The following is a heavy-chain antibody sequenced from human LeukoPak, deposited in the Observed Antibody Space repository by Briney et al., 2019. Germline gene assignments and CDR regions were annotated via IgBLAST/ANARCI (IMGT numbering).Heavy chain of an antibody. CDR2: IIPIFGTA. CDR1: RYTFTSYD. CDR3: ARYSLPRTMVRGVAYYYYYMDV. V-gene: IGHV1-69*06. Sequence: GASVKVSCKASRYTFTSYDINWVRQATGQGLEWMGGIIPIFGTANYAQKFQGRVTITADKSTSTAYMELSSLRSEDTAVYYCARYSLPRTMVRGVAYYYYYMDVWGKGTTVTVSS. J-gene: IGHJ6*03. D-gene: IGHD3-10*01.